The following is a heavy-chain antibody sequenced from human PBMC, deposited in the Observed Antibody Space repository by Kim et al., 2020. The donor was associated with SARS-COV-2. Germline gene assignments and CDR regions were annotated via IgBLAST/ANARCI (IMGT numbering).Heavy chain of an antibody. D-gene: IGHD3-9*01. CDR2: INHSGST. Sequence: SETLSLTCAVYGGSFSGYYWSWIRQPPGKGLEWIGEINHSGSTNYNPSLKSRVTISVDTSKNQFSLKLSSVTAADTAVYYCARTLRYFDWLLYPFDYWGQGALVTVSP. V-gene: IGHV4-34*01. CDR3: ARTLRYFDWLLYPFDY. J-gene: IGHJ4*02. CDR1: GGSFSGYY.